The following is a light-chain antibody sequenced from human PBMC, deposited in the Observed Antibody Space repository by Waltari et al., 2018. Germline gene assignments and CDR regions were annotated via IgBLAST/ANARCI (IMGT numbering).Light chain of an antibody. Sequence: DIQMTQSPSTLSASVGDRVTITCRASQTISKWLGWYQQKPGKAPKVLIYKASSLESGVPSRFSGSGSGTEFTLTISSLQPDDFATYYCQHYNNYPLTFGGGTKVEIK. CDR3: QHYNNYPLT. J-gene: IGKJ4*01. CDR2: KAS. CDR1: QTISKW. V-gene: IGKV1-5*03.